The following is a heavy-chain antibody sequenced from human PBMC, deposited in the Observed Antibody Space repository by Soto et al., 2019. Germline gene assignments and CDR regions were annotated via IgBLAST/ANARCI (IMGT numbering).Heavy chain of an antibody. V-gene: IGHV3-23*01. Sequence: EVQLLESGGGLVQPGGSLRLSCAASGFTFSSFAMSWVRQASGKGMEWVSVISSSGGGTYYADSVKGRFTVSRDNSKNTVQLEMKGLRAEDTAIYYCVKGDVDIVTTPCDYWGQGTMVTVSS. CDR2: ISSSGGGT. CDR3: VKGDVDIVTTPCDY. D-gene: IGHD5-12*01. CDR1: GFTFSSFA. J-gene: IGHJ4*02.